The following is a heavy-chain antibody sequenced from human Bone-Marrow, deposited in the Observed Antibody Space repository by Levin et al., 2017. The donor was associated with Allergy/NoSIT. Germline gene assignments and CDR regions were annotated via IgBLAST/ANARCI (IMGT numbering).Heavy chain of an antibody. Sequence: GESLKISCKASGYTFTSYDINWVRQATGQGLEWMGWMNPNSGNTGYAQKFQGRVTMTRNTSISTAYMELSSLRSEDTAVYYCARAGGCSGGSCYYFFAFDIWGQGTMVTVSS. CDR3: ARAGGCSGGSCYYFFAFDI. D-gene: IGHD2-15*01. V-gene: IGHV1-8*01. J-gene: IGHJ3*02. CDR2: MNPNSGNT. CDR1: GYTFTSYD.